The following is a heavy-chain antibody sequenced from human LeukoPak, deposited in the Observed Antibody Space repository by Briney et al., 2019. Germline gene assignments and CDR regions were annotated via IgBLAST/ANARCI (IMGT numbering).Heavy chain of an antibody. CDR2: ISYDGSNK. Sequence: PGRSLRLSCAASGFTFSSYAMHWVRQAPGKGLGWVAVISYDGSNKYYADSVKGRFTISRDNSKNTLYLQMNSLRAEDTAVYYCARERGGWGATIYFDYWGQGTLVTVSS. CDR3: ARERGGWGATIYFDY. CDR1: GFTFSSYA. V-gene: IGHV3-30-3*01. J-gene: IGHJ4*02. D-gene: IGHD1-26*01.